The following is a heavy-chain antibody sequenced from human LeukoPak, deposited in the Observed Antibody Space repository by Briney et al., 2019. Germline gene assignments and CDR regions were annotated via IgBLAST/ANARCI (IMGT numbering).Heavy chain of an antibody. CDR2: IYTSGST. J-gene: IGHJ4*02. D-gene: IGHD1-26*01. Sequence: SETLSLTCTVSGGSISSYYWSWIRQPAGKGLEWIGRIYTSGSTNYNPSLKSRVIMSVDTSKNQFSLKLSSVTAANTAVYYCASSGSLPTFDYWGQGTLVTVSS. CDR3: ASSGSLPTFDY. CDR1: GGSISSYY. V-gene: IGHV4-4*07.